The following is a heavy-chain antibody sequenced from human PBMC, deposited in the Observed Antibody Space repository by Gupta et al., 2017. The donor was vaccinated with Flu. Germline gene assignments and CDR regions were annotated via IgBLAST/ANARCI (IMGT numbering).Heavy chain of an antibody. CDR2: LGTVSNT. V-gene: IGHV3-23*01. Sequence: EVQLLASGGRLVPPGGSRRLFCEAPGFPLGTYVMSWVRQAPGKGLEWIATLGTVSNTDYADSVKGRLTISRDNYRNTLYLQMNSLRAEDTAVYYCAKDLVIVTTTRTFDLWGQGTLVTVSS. D-gene: IGHD3-22*01. CDR3: AKDLVIVTTTRTFDL. J-gene: IGHJ3*01. CDR1: GFPLGTYV.